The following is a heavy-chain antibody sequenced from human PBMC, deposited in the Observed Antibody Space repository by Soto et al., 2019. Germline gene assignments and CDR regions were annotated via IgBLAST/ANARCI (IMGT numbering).Heavy chain of an antibody. J-gene: IGHJ6*02. D-gene: IGHD2-8*01. Sequence: GASVKVSCKASGGTFSSYAISWVRQAPGQGLEWMGGIIPIFGTANYAQKFQGRVTITAGESTSTAYMELSSLRSEDTAVYYCARDPPDIVPTYYYGMDVWGQGTTVTVSS. CDR3: ARDPPDIVPTYYYGMDV. CDR2: IIPIFGTA. V-gene: IGHV1-69*13. CDR1: GGTFSSYA.